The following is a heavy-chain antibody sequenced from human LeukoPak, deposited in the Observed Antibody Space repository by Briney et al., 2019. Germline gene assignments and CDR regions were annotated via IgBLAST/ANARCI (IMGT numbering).Heavy chain of an antibody. CDR2: ISWNSGSI. V-gene: IGHV3-9*01. CDR3: AKGEGLDSSGPDL. J-gene: IGHJ2*01. D-gene: IGHD3-22*01. CDR1: GFNFTNYV. Sequence: PGGSLRLSCAASGFNFTNYVMHWVRQAPGKGLEWVSGISWNSGSIGYADSVKGRFTISRDNAKNSLYLQMNSLRAEDTALYYCAKGEGLDSSGPDLWGRGTLVTVSS.